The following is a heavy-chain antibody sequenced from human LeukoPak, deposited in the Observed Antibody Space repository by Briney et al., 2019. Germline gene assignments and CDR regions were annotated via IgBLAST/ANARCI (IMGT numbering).Heavy chain of an antibody. V-gene: IGHV3-21*01. CDR3: ARDREIYYYDSSGSFDP. J-gene: IGHJ5*02. CDR2: ISSSSYI. D-gene: IGHD3-22*01. CDR1: GFTFSSYS. Sequence: GGSLRLSCAASGFTFSSYSMNWVRQAPGKGLEWVSSISSSSYIYYADSVKGRFTISRDNAKNSLYLQMNSLRAEDTAVYYCARDREIYYYDSSGSFDPWGQGTLVTVSS.